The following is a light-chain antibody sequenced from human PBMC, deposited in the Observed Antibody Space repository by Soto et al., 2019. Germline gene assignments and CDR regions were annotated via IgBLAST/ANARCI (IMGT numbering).Light chain of an antibody. CDR3: QQASSFPLT. Sequence: DIQMTQSPSSVSASVGDRVTITCRASQDISSWLAWYQQKPGRAPKLLIHPASNLQSGVPSRFSGSGSGTDFTLTISSLQTEDFAIYYCQQASSFPLTFGGGTKVEIK. CDR1: QDISSW. CDR2: PAS. J-gene: IGKJ4*01. V-gene: IGKV1D-12*01.